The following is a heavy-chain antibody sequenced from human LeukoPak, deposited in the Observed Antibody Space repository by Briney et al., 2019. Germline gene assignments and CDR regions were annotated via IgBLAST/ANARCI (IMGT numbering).Heavy chain of an antibody. V-gene: IGHV3-7*01. CDR3: ARDTYCSGGSCYSGPYYYMDV. CDR1: GFTFSSYW. D-gene: IGHD2-15*01. CDR2: IKQDGSEK. J-gene: IGHJ6*03. Sequence: GESLKISCAASGFTFSSYWMSWVRQAPGKGLEWVANIKQDGSEKYYVDSVKGRFTISRDNAKNSLYLQMNSLRAEDTAVYYCARDTYCSGGSCYSGPYYYMDVWGKGTTVTVSS.